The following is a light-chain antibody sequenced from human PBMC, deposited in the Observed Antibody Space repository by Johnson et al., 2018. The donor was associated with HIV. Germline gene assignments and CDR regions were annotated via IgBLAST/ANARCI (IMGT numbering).Light chain of an antibody. CDR3: GTWDSCLSAGGYV. V-gene: IGLV1-51*02. CDR2: ENN. J-gene: IGLJ1*01. Sequence: QSVLTQPPSVSAAPGQKVTISCSGSSSNIGNNYVSWYQQLQGTAPKLLIYENNKRPSGIPDRFSGSKSGTSATLGITGLQTGDEADYYCGTWDSCLSAGGYVFGTGTKVTVL. CDR1: SSNIGNNY.